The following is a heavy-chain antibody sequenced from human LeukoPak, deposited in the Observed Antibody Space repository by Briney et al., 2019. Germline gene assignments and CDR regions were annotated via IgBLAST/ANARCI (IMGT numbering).Heavy chain of an antibody. Sequence: SETLSLTCTVSGGSISSSSYYWGWIRQPPGKGLEWIGSIYYSGSTYYNPSLKSRVTISVDTSKNQFSLKLSSVTAADTAVYYCARSGGGSGWFDYWGQGTLVTVSS. CDR1: GGSISSSSYY. CDR2: IYYSGST. CDR3: ARSGGGSGWFDY. V-gene: IGHV4-39*07. D-gene: IGHD6-19*01. J-gene: IGHJ4*02.